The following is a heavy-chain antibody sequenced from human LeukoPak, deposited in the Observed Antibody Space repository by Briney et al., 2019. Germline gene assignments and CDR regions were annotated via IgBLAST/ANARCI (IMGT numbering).Heavy chain of an antibody. CDR1: GFPLSSYA. CDR2: TSSSDSGT. Sequence: GGSLRLSCAASGFPLSSYAMSWVRQAPGKGLEWVSATSSSDSGTYYADSVRGRFTISRDNSKNTLYLHMKSLRAEDAAVYYCAKAPVTSCRGAYCYPFDSWGQGTVVTVSS. CDR3: AKAPVTSCRGAYCYPFDS. J-gene: IGHJ4*02. V-gene: IGHV3-23*01. D-gene: IGHD2-21*01.